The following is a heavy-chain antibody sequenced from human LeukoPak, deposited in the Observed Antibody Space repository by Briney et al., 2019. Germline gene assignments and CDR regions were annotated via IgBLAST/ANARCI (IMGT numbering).Heavy chain of an antibody. Sequence: SQTLSLTCTVPGGSISSGGYYWSWIRQHPGKGLEWIGYIYYSGSTYYNPSLKSRVTISVDTSKNQFSLKLSSATAADTAVYYCAREGSTGTTRWGQGTLVTVSS. CDR2: IYYSGST. CDR3: AREGSTGTTR. CDR1: GGSISSGGYY. J-gene: IGHJ4*02. D-gene: IGHD1-1*01. V-gene: IGHV4-31*03.